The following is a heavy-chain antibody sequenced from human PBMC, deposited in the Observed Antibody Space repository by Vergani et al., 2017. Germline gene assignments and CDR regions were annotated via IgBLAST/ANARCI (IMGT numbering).Heavy chain of an antibody. D-gene: IGHD5-18*01. V-gene: IGHV3-30-3*01. CDR3: ARDRVDTAMETLFDY. Sequence: VQLVESGGGLVQPGGSLRLSCAASGFTFSSYAMHWVRQAPGKGLEWVAVISYDGSNKYYADSVKGRFTISRDNSKNTLYLQMNSLRAEDTAVYYCARDRVDTAMETLFDYWGQGTLVTVSS. J-gene: IGHJ4*02. CDR2: ISYDGSNK. CDR1: GFTFSSYA.